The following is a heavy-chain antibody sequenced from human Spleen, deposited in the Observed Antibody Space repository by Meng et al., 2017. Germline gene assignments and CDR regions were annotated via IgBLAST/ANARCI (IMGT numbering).Heavy chain of an antibody. Sequence: SETLSLTCAAYGGSFSGYYWSWIRQPPEKGLEWIGEIDHSGNANYNPSLKSRVTISVDTSKSQFSLKLSSVTAADTAVYYCARIGFSSRVYWGQGTLVTVSS. CDR3: ARIGFSSRVY. CDR1: GGSFSGYY. V-gene: IGHV4-34*01. D-gene: IGHD6-13*01. CDR2: IDHSGNA. J-gene: IGHJ4*02.